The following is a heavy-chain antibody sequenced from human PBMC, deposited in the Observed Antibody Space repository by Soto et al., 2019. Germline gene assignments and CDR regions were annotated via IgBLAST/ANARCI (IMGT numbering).Heavy chain of an antibody. CDR2: RYYSGIT. CDR3: ARHGGKLGVTVTMGHFGY. Sequence: SETLSLTCTVSGGSISSTTYSWGWLRQPPGKGLEWIGSRYYSGITYSNPSLQSRTTIPVDTSNNQFSLKLTSVTAADTAVYVCARHGGKLGVTVTMGHFGYWGQGSPVTVSS. V-gene: IGHV4-39*01. D-gene: IGHD1-20*01. CDR1: GGSISSTTYS. J-gene: IGHJ4*02.